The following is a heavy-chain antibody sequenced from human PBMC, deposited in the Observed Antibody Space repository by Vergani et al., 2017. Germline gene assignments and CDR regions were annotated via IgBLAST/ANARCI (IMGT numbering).Heavy chain of an antibody. Sequence: EVQLEESGGGLVLPGRSLRLSCVASGFTSAGYAMHWVRQAPGKGLEWVSGIRWTSNSIGYADSVKGRFTISRDNAKNSLYLQMNSLRGEDTALYYCAKDLGTSSGGGWFDPWGQGTLVTVSS. CDR1: GFTSAGYA. D-gene: IGHD6-6*01. CDR3: AKDLGTSSGGGWFDP. J-gene: IGHJ5*02. V-gene: IGHV3-9*02. CDR2: IRWTSNSI.